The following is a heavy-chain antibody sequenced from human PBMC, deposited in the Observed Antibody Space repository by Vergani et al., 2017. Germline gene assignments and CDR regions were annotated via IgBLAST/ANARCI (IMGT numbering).Heavy chain of an antibody. CDR2: IIPIFGTA. J-gene: IGHJ3*02. CDR1: GYTFTSYY. CDR3: ARVPPYYCSSTSCWDDTFDI. D-gene: IGHD2-2*01. V-gene: IGHV1-69*06. Sequence: QVQLVQSGAEVKKPGASVKVSCKASGYTFTSYYMHWVRQAPGQGLEWMGGIIPIFGTANSAQKFQGRVTITADKSTSTAYMELSSLRSEDTAVYYCARVPPYYCSSTSCWDDTFDIWGQGTMVTVSS.